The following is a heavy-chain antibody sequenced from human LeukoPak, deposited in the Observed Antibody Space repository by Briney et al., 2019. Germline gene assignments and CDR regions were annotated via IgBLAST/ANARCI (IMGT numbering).Heavy chain of an antibody. CDR2: INPSGGST. J-gene: IGHJ5*02. CDR1: GYTFTSYY. D-gene: IGHD3-9*01. CDR3: AREDDWNWFDP. V-gene: IGHV1-46*01. Sequence: VASVKVSCKASGYTFTSYYMHWVRQAPGQGLEWMGIINPSGGSTSYAQKFQGRVTMTTDTSTSTAYMELRSLRSDDTAVYYCAREDDWNWFDPWGQGTLVTVSS.